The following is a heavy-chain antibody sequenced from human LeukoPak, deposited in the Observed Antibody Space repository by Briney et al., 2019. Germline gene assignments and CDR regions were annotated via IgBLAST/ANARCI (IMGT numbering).Heavy chain of an antibody. CDR2: ISGSGGST. CDR3: AKRGDYYDSKALTS. J-gene: IGHJ5*02. D-gene: IGHD3-22*01. V-gene: IGHV3-23*01. Sequence: GGSLRLSCAASGLTFSSYAMSWVRQAPGKGLEWVSAISGSGGSTYYADSVKGRFTISRDNSKNTLYLQMNSLRAEDTAVYYCAKRGDYYDSKALTSWGRGTLVTVSS. CDR1: GLTFSSYA.